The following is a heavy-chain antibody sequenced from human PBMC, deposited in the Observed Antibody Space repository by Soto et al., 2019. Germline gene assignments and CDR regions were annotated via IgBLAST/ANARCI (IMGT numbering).Heavy chain of an antibody. CDR3: AREDYFDY. Sequence: GSLRLSCAASGXTLSSYWMCWVRQAPGKGLELVANIKQDGSEKYYVDSVKGRFTIYIDNAKNSLYLKMNSLRAEDTAVYYCAREDYFDYWGQGTLGTVSS. V-gene: IGHV3-7*03. CDR1: GXTLSSYW. CDR2: IKQDGSEK. J-gene: IGHJ4*02.